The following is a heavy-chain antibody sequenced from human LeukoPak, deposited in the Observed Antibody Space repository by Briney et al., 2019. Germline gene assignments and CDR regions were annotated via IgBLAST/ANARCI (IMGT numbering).Heavy chain of an antibody. CDR3: AINRSDCSSGSCSFTGFDS. J-gene: IGHJ4*02. CDR1: VGPISCTNSS. Sequence: SETLSLTCTVSVGPISCTNSSWGWIRQPPGKGLEWIGSIYYSGSTHYNPSLKSRVSISVDTSRSEFSLRLRSVTAGDTAIYYCAINRSDCSSGSCSFTGFDSWGQGILVTVSS. V-gene: IGHV4-39*01. CDR2: IYYSGST. D-gene: IGHD2-15*01.